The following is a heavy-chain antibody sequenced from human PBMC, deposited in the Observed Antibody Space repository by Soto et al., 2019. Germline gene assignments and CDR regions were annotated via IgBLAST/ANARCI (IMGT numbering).Heavy chain of an antibody. J-gene: IGHJ5*02. CDR3: AREGGNHNWFDP. Sequence: SETLSLTCAVSGGSISSGGYSWSWIRQPPGKGLEWIGEINHSGSTNYNPSLKSRVTISVDTSKNQFSLKLSSVTAADTAVYYCAREGGNHNWFDPWGQGTLVTVSS. V-gene: IGHV4-34*01. CDR1: GGSISSGGYS. CDR2: INHSGST.